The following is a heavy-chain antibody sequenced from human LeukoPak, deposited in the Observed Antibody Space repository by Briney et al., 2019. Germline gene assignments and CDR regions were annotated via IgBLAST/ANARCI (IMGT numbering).Heavy chain of an antibody. V-gene: IGHV3-30-3*01. CDR2: ISYDGSNK. Sequence: GGSLRLSCAPSGFTFSSYAMHWVRQAPGKGLEWVAVISYDGSNKYYADSVKGRFTISRDNSKNTLYLQMNSLRAEDTAVYYCARDDIVGASLDCWGQGTLVTVSS. J-gene: IGHJ4*02. D-gene: IGHD1-26*01. CDR3: ARDDIVGASLDC. CDR1: GFTFSSYA.